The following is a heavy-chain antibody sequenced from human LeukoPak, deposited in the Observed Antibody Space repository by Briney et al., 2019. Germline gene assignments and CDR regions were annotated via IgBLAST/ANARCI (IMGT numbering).Heavy chain of an antibody. Sequence: ASVKVSCKASGHTFTSYAMHWVRQAPGHRLEWMGWINAGNGNTKYSQKFQGRVTITRDTSASTAYMGLSNLRSEDTAVYYCARGLGIAAAAPGDAFDIWGQGTMVTVS. CDR2: INAGNGNT. CDR3: ARGLGIAAAAPGDAFDI. J-gene: IGHJ3*02. V-gene: IGHV1-3*01. CDR1: GHTFTSYA. D-gene: IGHD6-13*01.